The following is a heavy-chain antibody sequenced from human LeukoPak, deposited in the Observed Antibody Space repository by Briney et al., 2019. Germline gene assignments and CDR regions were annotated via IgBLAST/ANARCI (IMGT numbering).Heavy chain of an antibody. D-gene: IGHD3-22*01. CDR1: GGSFSVYY. CDR2: INHSGST. CDR3: ARAGLYYDIEWYAAHDAFDI. J-gene: IGHJ3*02. V-gene: IGHV4-34*01. Sequence: SETLSLTCAVYGGSFSVYYWSWIRQPPGKGLEWIGEINHSGSTNYNPSLKSRVTMSVDTSKNQFSLKLSSVTAADTAVYYCARAGLYYDIEWYAAHDAFDIWGQGQWSPSLQ.